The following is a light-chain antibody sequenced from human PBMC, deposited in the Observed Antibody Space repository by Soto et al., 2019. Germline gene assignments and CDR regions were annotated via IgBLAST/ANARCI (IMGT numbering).Light chain of an antibody. Sequence: QSALTQPASVSGSPGQSITISCTGTSSDVGGFNYVSWYQQHPGKTPKLLIYEVRDRPSGVSNRFSGSKSGNTASLTISGLQAEDEADYYCSSYTSSSSGVFGTGTKV. J-gene: IGLJ1*01. CDR1: SSDVGGFNY. CDR3: SSYTSSSSGV. CDR2: EVR. V-gene: IGLV2-14*01.